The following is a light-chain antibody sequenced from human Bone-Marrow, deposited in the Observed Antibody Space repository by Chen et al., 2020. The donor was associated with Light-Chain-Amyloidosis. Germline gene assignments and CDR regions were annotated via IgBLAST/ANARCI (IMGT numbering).Light chain of an antibody. CDR2: EAS. Sequence: DIQMTQSPSTLSASVGDRVTITCRSSQSISSWLAWYQQIPGKAPKVLIYEASSLQSGVPSRFSGSGSGTEFTLTISSLQPDDFATYYCQQYMGFPYTFGQGTKLEIK. J-gene: IGKJ2*01. V-gene: IGKV1-5*03. CDR3: QQYMGFPYT. CDR1: QSISSW.